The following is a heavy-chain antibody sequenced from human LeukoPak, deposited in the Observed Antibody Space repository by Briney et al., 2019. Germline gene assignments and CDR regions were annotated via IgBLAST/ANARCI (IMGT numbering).Heavy chain of an antibody. CDR1: GYTFTSYY. J-gene: IGHJ4*02. CDR2: LNPSGGST. V-gene: IGHV1-46*01. CDR3: ARAEGGVKYYYDSSGYYYFDY. D-gene: IGHD3-22*01. Sequence: ASVKVSCKASGYTFTSYYMHWVRQAPGQGLEWMGILNPSGGSTSYAQKFQGRVTMTRDTSTSTVYMELSSLRSEDTAVYYCARAEGGVKYYYDSSGYYYFDYWGQGTLVAVSS.